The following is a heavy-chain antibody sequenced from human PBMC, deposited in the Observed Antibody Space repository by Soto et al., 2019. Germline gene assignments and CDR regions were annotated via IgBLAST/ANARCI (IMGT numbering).Heavy chain of an antibody. CDR3: ARCSYYYGSGSYYNGGRDYYYYMDV. CDR2: ISAYNGNT. D-gene: IGHD3-10*01. Sequence: GASVKVSCKASGGTFTSYGISWVRQAPGQGLEWMGWISAYNGNTNYAQKLQGRVTMTTDTSTSTAYMELRSLRSGDTAVYYCARCSYYYGSGSYYNGGRDYYYYMDVWGKGTTVTVSS. J-gene: IGHJ6*03. CDR1: GGTFTSYG. V-gene: IGHV1-18*01.